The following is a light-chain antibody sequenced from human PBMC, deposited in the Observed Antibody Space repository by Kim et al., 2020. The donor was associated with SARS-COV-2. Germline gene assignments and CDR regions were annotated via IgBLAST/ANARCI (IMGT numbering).Light chain of an antibody. CDR3: NSRDSSGNHVV. V-gene: IGLV3-19*01. CDR1: SLRSYY. J-gene: IGLJ2*01. CDR2: GKN. Sequence: SSELTQDPAVSVALGQTVRITCQGDSLRSYYGSWYQQKPGQAPVLVIYGKNNRPSGIPDRFSGSSSGNTASLTITGAQAQDEADYYCNSRDSSGNHVVFGGGTKVTVL.